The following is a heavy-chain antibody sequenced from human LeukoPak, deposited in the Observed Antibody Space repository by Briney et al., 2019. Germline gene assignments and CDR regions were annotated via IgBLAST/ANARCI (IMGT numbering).Heavy chain of an antibody. D-gene: IGHD3-9*01. V-gene: IGHV1-2*02. J-gene: IGHJ4*02. CDR2: INPNSGGT. CDR1: GYTFTGYY. CDR3: TSGASIRHSDWLLGGYFDY. Sequence: ASVKVSCKASGYTFTGYYMHRVRQAPGQGLEWMGWINPNSGGTNYVQKFQGRVTMTRDTSVSTAYMELSRLRSDDTAVYYCTSGASIRHSDWLLGGYFDYWGQGTLATVSS.